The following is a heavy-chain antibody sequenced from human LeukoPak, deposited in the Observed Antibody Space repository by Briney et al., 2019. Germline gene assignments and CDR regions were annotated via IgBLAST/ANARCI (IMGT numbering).Heavy chain of an antibody. J-gene: IGHJ4*02. D-gene: IGHD3-10*01. CDR1: GFTFSSYA. CDR2: ISGSGGST. Sequence: GGYLRLSCAASGFTFSSYAMSWVRQAPGKGLEWVSAISGSGGSTYYADSVKGRFTISRDNSKNTLYLQMNSLRAEDTAVYYCAKDQGGITMVRGVITYWGQGTLVTVSS. CDR3: AKDQGGITMVRGVITY. V-gene: IGHV3-23*01.